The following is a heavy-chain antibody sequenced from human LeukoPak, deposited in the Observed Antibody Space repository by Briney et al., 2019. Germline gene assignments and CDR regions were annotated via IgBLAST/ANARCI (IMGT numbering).Heavy chain of an antibody. V-gene: IGHV3-23*01. CDR2: IHGSGGST. CDR3: AKNYASGTYYIDY. D-gene: IGHD3-10*01. CDR1: GFIFSNYA. J-gene: IGHJ4*02. Sequence: GGSLRLSCTASGFIFSNYAMSGVREAPGQGLEWVSSIHGSGGSTYYADSVKGRFTISRDNSKNTLYLQMNSLRAGDTALYYCAKNYASGTYYIDYWGQGTLVTVSS.